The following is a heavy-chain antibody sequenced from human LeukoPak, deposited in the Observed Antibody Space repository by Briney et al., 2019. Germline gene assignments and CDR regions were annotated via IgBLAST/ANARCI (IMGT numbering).Heavy chain of an antibody. CDR2: ISSSGSTM. CDR1: GFTFSRYG. D-gene: IGHD3-10*01. CDR3: ARDFRLNRGVFDY. Sequence: GGSLRLSCAASGFTFSRYGMHWVRQAPGKGLEWVSYISSSGSTMYFADSVKGRFTISRDNAKNSLYLQMNSLRAEDTAVYYCARDFRLNRGVFDYWGQGTLVTVSS. J-gene: IGHJ4*02. V-gene: IGHV3-48*03.